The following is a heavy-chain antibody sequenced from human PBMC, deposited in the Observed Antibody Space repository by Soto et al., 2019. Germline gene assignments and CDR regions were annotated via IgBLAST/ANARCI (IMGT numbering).Heavy chain of an antibody. V-gene: IGHV3-21*01. CDR2: ISSSSSYI. D-gene: IGHD3-22*01. CDR3: ARFPPLNYYDSSGYYYRPYGMDV. J-gene: IGHJ6*02. CDR1: GVTFRIYS. Sequence: GGSLRLSCASCGVTFRIYSMNWVRQAPGKGLEWVSSISSSSSYIYYADSVKGRFTISRDNAKNSLYLQMNSLRAEDTAVYYCARFPPLNYYDSSGYYYRPYGMDVWGQGTTVTVSS.